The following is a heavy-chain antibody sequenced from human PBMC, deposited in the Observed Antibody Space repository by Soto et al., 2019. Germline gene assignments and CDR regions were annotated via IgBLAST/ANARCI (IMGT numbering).Heavy chain of an antibody. J-gene: IGHJ6*02. CDR3: ARGGKGGSVFCYGMDV. Sequence: EVQLVESGGGLVKPGGSLRLSCAASGFTFSSYSMTWVRQAPGKGLEWVSSISRSGSYIYYVDSVKGRFTISRDNAKNSLYLQMSSLRAEDAAVYYCARGGKGGSVFCYGMDVWGQGTTVTVSS. V-gene: IGHV3-21*01. CDR2: ISRSGSYI. CDR1: GFTFSSYS. D-gene: IGHD3-16*01.